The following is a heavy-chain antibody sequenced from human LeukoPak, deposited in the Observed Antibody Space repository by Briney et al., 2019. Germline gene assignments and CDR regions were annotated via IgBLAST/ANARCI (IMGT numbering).Heavy chain of an antibody. CDR3: ARAESDRYCSSTSCENGVWFDP. CDR2: INPNSGGT. Sequence: GASVKVSCKASGYTFTGYYMHWVRQAPGQGLEWMGRINPNSGGTNYAQKFQGRVTMTRDTSISTAYMELSRLRSDDTAVYYCARAESDRYCSSTSCENGVWFDPWGQGTLVTVSS. V-gene: IGHV1-2*06. J-gene: IGHJ5*02. CDR1: GYTFTGYY. D-gene: IGHD2-2*01.